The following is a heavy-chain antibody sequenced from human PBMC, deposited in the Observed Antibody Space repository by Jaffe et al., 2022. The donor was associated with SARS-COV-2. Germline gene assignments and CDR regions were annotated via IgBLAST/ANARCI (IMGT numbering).Heavy chain of an antibody. CDR3: ARGRYSSGWYYFDY. J-gene: IGHJ4*02. D-gene: IGHD6-19*01. V-gene: IGHV4-61*02. Sequence: QVQLQESGPGLVKPSQTLSLTCTVSGGSISSGSYYWSWIRQPAGKGLEWIGRIYTSGSTNYNPSLKSRVTISVDTSKNQFSLKLSSVTAADTAVYYCARGRYSSGWYYFDYWGQGTLVTVSS. CDR1: GGSISSGSYY. CDR2: IYTSGST.